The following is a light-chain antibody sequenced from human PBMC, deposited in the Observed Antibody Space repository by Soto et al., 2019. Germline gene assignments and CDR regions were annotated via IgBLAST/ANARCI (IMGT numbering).Light chain of an antibody. CDR3: CSYAGGYTYV. V-gene: IGLV2-11*01. Sequence: QSALTQPRSVSGSPGQSVTIPCAGTSSDVGGYNHVSWYQHHPGKAPKFMFYDVNKRPSGVPDRFSGSKSGNTASLTISGLQAEDEADYYCCSYAGGYTYVFGTGTKLTVL. CDR1: SSDVGGYNH. CDR2: DVN. J-gene: IGLJ1*01.